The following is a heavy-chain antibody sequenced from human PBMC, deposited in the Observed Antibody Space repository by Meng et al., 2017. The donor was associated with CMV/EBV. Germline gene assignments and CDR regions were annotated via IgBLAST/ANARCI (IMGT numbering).Heavy chain of an antibody. D-gene: IGHD2-2*02. CDR1: GGTFSSYT. Sequence: SVKVSCKASGGTFSSYTISWVRQAPGQGLEWMGRIIPILGIANYAQKFQGRVTITADKSTSTAYMELSSLRSEDTAVYYCARADIVVVPAAIPRPGYYGMDVWGQGTTVTVSS. V-gene: IGHV1-69*02. CDR2: IIPILGIA. J-gene: IGHJ6*02. CDR3: ARADIVVVPAAIPRPGYYGMDV.